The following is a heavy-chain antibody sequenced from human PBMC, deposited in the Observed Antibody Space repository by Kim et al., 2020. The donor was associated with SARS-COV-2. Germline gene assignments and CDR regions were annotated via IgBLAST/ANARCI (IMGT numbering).Heavy chain of an antibody. Sequence: SETLSLTCAVYGGSFSGYYWSWIRQPPGKGLEWIGEINHSGSNNYNPSLKSRVTISVDTSKNQFSLKLSSVTAADTAVYYCARVALKIQLWSVPPPIYVDYWGQGTLVTVSS. CDR1: GGSFSGYY. CDR2: INHSGSN. J-gene: IGHJ4*02. D-gene: IGHD5-18*01. CDR3: ARVALKIQLWSVPPPIYVDY. V-gene: IGHV4-34*01.